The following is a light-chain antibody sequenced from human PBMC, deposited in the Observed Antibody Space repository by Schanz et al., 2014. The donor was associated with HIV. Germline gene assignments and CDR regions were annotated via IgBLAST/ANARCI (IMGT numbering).Light chain of an antibody. CDR2: AAS. V-gene: IGKV1-9*01. Sequence: DIQLTQSPSFLSASVGDRVTITCRASQGISNSLAWYQQRPGKAPKVLIYAASTLQRGVPSRFSGSGSGTEFTLTISSLQPEDFATYYCLQHNSYPRTFGQGTRVEIK. CDR3: LQHNSYPRT. CDR1: QGISNS. J-gene: IGKJ1*01.